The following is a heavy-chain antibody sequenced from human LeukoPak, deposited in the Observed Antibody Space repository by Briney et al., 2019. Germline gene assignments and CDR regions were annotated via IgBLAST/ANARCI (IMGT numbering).Heavy chain of an antibody. V-gene: IGHV4-30-4*01. CDR3: VRDRSRPNPFFDS. Sequence: PSETLSLTCTVSGGSISSGDYYWSWIRQPPGKGLEWIRYIHHSGSTYYYNPSLKSRVTMSVDTSKNQFSLKLSSVGAADTAVYYCVRDRSRPNPFFDSWGQGTLVTVSS. CDR1: GGSISSGDYY. CDR2: IHHSGSTY. J-gene: IGHJ4*02. D-gene: IGHD6-13*01.